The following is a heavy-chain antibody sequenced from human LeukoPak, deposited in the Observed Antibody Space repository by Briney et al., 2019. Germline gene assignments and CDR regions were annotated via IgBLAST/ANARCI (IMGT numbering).Heavy chain of an antibody. CDR3: ARGDDSGYYDYFDY. Sequence: GGSLRLSCAASGFTVDSNYLSWVRQAPGKGLEWISTIYTGGNTYYAASVKGRFTISRDFSKNTVFLHMNSLRAEDTAMYYCARGDDSGYYDYFDYWGQGALVTVSS. V-gene: IGHV3-53*01. D-gene: IGHD3-22*01. CDR1: GFTVDSNY. CDR2: IYTGGNT. J-gene: IGHJ4*02.